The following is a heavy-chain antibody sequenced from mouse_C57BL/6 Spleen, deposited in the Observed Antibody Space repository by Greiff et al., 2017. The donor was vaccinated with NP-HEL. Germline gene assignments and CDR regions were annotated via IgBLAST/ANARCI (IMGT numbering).Heavy chain of an antibody. CDR1: GYTFTSYW. V-gene: IGHV1-61*01. CDR2: IYPSDSET. Sequence: VQLQQPGAELVRPGTSVKLSCKASGYTFTSYWMDWVKQRPGQGLEWIGNIYPSDSETHYNQKFKDKATLTVDKSSSTAYMQLSSLTSEDSAVYYCAISNLFAYWGQGTLVTVSA. J-gene: IGHJ3*01. CDR3: AISNLFAY. D-gene: IGHD2-5*01.